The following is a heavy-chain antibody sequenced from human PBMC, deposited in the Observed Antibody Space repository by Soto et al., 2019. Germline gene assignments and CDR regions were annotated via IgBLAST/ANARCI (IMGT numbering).Heavy chain of an antibody. Sequence: SETLSLTCAVYGGSFSGYYWSWIRQPPGKGLEWIGEINHSGSTNYNPSLKSRVTISVDTSKNQFSLKLSSVTAADTAVYYYARGDITIFGVAKVHWGQGTLVTVSS. CDR1: GGSFSGYY. V-gene: IGHV4-34*01. D-gene: IGHD3-3*01. CDR3: ARGDITIFGVAKVH. J-gene: IGHJ4*02. CDR2: INHSGST.